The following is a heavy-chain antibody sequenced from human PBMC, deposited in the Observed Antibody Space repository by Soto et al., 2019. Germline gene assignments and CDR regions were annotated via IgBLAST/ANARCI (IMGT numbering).Heavy chain of an antibody. Sequence: GESLKISCKGSGYTFRDYWIAWVRQMPGKSLECMGIIYPGDSDTRYSPSFQGQVIISADKSLSTAYLQWSSLKASDTAIYYCARGKQLPTYFDFWGQGTLVTV. CDR2: IYPGDSDT. V-gene: IGHV5-51*01. J-gene: IGHJ4*02. D-gene: IGHD5-18*01. CDR3: ARGKQLPTYFDF. CDR1: GYTFRDYW.